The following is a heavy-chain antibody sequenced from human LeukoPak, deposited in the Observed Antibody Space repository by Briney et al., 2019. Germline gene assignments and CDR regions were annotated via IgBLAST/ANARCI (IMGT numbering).Heavy chain of an antibody. CDR2: IKQDGSEK. V-gene: IGHV3-7*01. CDR1: GFTFSDYY. D-gene: IGHD6-6*01. Sequence: PGGSLRLSCAASGFTFSDYYMSWVRQAPGKGLEWVANIKQDGSEKYYVDSVKGRFTISRDNAKNSLYLQMNSLRAEDTAVYYCAREGSSSYFDYWGQGTLVTVSS. CDR3: AREGSSSYFDY. J-gene: IGHJ4*02.